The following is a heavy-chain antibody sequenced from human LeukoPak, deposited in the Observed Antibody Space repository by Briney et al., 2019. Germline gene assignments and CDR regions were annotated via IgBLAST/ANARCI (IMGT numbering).Heavy chain of an antibody. CDR3: ARVVRASVVDY. V-gene: IGHV4-38-2*02. Sequence: SETLSLTCSVSAYSISSGYYWGWIRQPPGKGLEWIGSIYHSGSTYYNPSLKSRVTISVDTSKNQFSLKLSSVTAADTAVYYCARVVRASVVDYWGQGTLVTVSS. CDR2: IYHSGST. D-gene: IGHD2-15*01. CDR1: AYSISSGYY. J-gene: IGHJ4*02.